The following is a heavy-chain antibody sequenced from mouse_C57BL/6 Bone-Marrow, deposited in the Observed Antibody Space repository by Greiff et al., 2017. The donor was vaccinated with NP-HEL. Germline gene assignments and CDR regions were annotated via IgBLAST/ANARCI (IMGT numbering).Heavy chain of an antibody. CDR3: AREWVTTGFAY. Sequence: QVQLQQSGAELVRPGTSVKMSCKASGYTFTNYWIGWAKQRPGHGLEWIGVIYPGGGYTNYNEKFKGKATLTADKSSSPAYMQFSSLTSEDSAIYYCAREWVTTGFAYGGQGTLVTVSA. D-gene: IGHD2-2*01. V-gene: IGHV1-63*01. CDR1: GYTFTNYW. J-gene: IGHJ3*01. CDR2: IYPGGGYT.